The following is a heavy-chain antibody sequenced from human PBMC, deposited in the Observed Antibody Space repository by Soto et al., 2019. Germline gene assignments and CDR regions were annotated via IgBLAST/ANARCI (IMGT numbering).Heavy chain of an antibody. V-gene: IGHV4-31*03. CDR2: IYFTGST. D-gene: IGHD3-10*01. Sequence: SETLSLTCTVSGGSISSSGYYWSWIRQHPGKGLEWIGYIYFTGSTYHNPSLESRVIISVDTSKNQFSLKLGSVTAADTAVYYCARYYGSGGSVHYWGQGALVTVFS. CDR3: ARYYGSGGSVHY. CDR1: GGSISSSGYY. J-gene: IGHJ4*02.